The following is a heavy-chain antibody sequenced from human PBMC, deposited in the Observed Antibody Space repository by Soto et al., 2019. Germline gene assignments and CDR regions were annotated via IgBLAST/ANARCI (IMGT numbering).Heavy chain of an antibody. CDR1: GFTFSSYA. Sequence: QVQLVESGGGVVQPGRSLRLSCAASGFTFSSYAMHWVRQAPGKGLEWVAVISYDGSNKYYADSVKGRFTISRDNSKNTLYLQMNSLRAEDTAVYYCAREDGDYVLSPLFDPLGQGTLVTVSS. CDR3: AREDGDYVLSPLFDP. J-gene: IGHJ5*02. CDR2: ISYDGSNK. D-gene: IGHD4-17*01. V-gene: IGHV3-30-3*01.